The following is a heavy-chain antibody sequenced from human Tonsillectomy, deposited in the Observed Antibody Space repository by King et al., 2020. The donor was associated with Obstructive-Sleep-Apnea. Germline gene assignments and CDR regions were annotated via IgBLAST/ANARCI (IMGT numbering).Heavy chain of an antibody. J-gene: IGHJ5*02. D-gene: IGHD5-18*01. CDR3: ARVLTWWDTAMVSWFDP. CDR2: IYYSGST. Sequence: QLQESGPGLVKPSETLSLTCTVSGGSISSSSYYWGWIRQPPGKGLEWIGSIYYSGSTYYNPSLKSRVTISVDTSKNQFSLKLSSVTAADTAVYYCARVLTWWDTAMVSWFDPWGQGTLVTVSS. V-gene: IGHV4-39*07. CDR1: GGSISSSSYY.